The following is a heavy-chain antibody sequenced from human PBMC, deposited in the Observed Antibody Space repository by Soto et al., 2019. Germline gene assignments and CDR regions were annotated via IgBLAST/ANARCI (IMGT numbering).Heavy chain of an antibody. Sequence: ASVKVSCKASGYTFTSYDINWVRQATGQGLERMGWMNPNSGNTGYAQKFQGRVTMTRNTSISTAYMELSSLRSEDTAVYYCARGPTVTNKKYYYYMDVWGKGTTVTVSS. D-gene: IGHD4-17*01. CDR2: MNPNSGNT. CDR3: ARGPTVTNKKYYYYMDV. J-gene: IGHJ6*03. CDR1: GYTFTSYD. V-gene: IGHV1-8*01.